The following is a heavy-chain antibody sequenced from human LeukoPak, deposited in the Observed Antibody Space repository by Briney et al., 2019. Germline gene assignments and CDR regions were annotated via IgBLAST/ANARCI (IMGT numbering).Heavy chain of an antibody. CDR3: ARQGDIFGVVVPFGY. Sequence: SETLSLTCTVSGGSISSSNYYWGWIRQPPGKGLEWIGSIYYSGSTYYNPSLKRRVTISVDTSTNQFSLKLSSVTAADTAMYYCARQGDIFGVVVPFGYWGQGTLVTVSS. D-gene: IGHD3-3*01. CDR1: GGSISSSNYY. CDR2: IYYSGST. V-gene: IGHV4-39*01. J-gene: IGHJ4*02.